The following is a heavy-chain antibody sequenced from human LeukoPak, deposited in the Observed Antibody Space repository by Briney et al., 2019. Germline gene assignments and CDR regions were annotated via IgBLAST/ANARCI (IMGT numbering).Heavy chain of an antibody. CDR2: IYYSGST. Sequence: PSETLSLTCTVSGGSISSSSYYWGWIRQPPGKGLEWIGSIYYSGSTYYNPSLKSRVTISVDTSKNQFSLKLSSVTAADTAVYYCARRGFGAFDIWGQGTMVTVSS. D-gene: IGHD3-22*01. V-gene: IGHV4-39*01. J-gene: IGHJ3*02. CDR3: ARRGFGAFDI. CDR1: GGSISSSSYY.